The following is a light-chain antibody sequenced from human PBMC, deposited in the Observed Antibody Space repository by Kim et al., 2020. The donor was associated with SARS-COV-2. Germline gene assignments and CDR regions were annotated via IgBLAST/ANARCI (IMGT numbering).Light chain of an antibody. CDR1: SSYVGAYKY. V-gene: IGLV2-14*03. J-gene: IGLJ1*01. CDR3: TSYTSSNTYV. CDR2: DVG. Sequence: GQSITISCSGTSSYVGAYKYVSYYQQHPSKAPELIVDDVGGRPAVVSNRFSCSKSGNTASLTISGHQAEDEADYYCTSYTSSNTYVFGTGTKVTVL.